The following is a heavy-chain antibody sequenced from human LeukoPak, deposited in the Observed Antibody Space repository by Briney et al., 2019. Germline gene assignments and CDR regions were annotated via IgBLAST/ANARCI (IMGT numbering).Heavy chain of an antibody. CDR3: ARIAYADEGMDV. V-gene: IGHV3-48*01. Sequence: GGSLRLSCAASGFIFTRDSMNWVRQAPGKGLEWVAYINGGGSPIYYADSVRGRFTISRDNSKNTLYLQMNSLRAEDTAVYYCARIAYADEGMDVWGKGTTVTVSS. CDR1: GFIFTRDS. CDR2: INGGGSPI. D-gene: IGHD2-21*01. J-gene: IGHJ6*03.